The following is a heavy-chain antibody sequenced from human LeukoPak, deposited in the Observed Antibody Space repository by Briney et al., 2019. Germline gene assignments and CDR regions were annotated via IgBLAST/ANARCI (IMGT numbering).Heavy chain of an antibody. D-gene: IGHD6-13*01. V-gene: IGHV3-9*01. CDR2: ISWNSGSI. CDR1: GFTFDDYA. CDR3: AKDGAAAAPYYYYYMDV. Sequence: GRSLRLYCAASGFTFDDYAMHWVRQAPGKGLEWVSGISWNSGSIGYADSVKGRFTISRDNAKNSLYLQMNSLRAEDTALYYCAKDGAAAAPYYYYYMDVWGKGTTVTVSS. J-gene: IGHJ6*03.